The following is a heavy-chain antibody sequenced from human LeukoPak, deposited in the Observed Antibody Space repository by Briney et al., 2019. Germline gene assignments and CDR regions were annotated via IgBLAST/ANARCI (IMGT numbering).Heavy chain of an antibody. V-gene: IGHV3-21*01. D-gene: IGHD3-9*01. J-gene: IGHJ6*03. CDR3: ARVNYDILTGPLYYYYYYMDV. Sequence: GGSLRLSCAASGFTFSSYSINWVRQAPGKGLEWVSSISSTSSYIYYADSVKGRFTISRDNAKNSLYLQMNSLRAEDTAVYYCARVNYDILTGPLYYYYYYMDVWGKGTTVTVSS. CDR2: ISSTSSYI. CDR1: GFTFSSYS.